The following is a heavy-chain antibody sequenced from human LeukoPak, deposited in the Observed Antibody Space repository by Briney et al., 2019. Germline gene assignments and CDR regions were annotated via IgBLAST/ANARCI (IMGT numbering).Heavy chain of an antibody. D-gene: IGHD3-22*01. CDR1: GFTFSSYA. J-gene: IGHJ4*02. V-gene: IGHV3-23*01. CDR2: ISGSGGST. CDR3: AGTYSNGYFFDY. Sequence: PGGSLRLSCAASGFTFSSYAMSWVRQAPGKGLEWVSAISGSGGSTYYADSVKGRFTISGDNSKNTLYLQMNSLRAEDTAVYYCAGTYSNGYFFDYWGQGTLVTVSS.